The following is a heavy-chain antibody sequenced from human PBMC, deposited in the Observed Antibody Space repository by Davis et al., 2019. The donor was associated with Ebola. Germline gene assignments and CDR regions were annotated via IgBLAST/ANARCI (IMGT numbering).Heavy chain of an antibody. J-gene: IGHJ4*02. Sequence: MPSETLSLTCIVSGGSISSYYWSWIRQPPGKGLEWIGYIYYSGSTNYNPSLKSRVTISVDTSKNQFSLKLSSVTAADTAVYYCARAGSHSSGWYYWGQGTLVTVSS. CDR3: ARAGSHSSGWYY. V-gene: IGHV4-59*01. D-gene: IGHD6-19*01. CDR2: IYYSGST. CDR1: GGSISSYY.